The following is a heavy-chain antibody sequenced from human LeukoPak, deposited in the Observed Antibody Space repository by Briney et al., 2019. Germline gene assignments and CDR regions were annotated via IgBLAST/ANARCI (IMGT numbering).Heavy chain of an antibody. Sequence: PGGSLRLSCAPSGFIFSSSAMSWVRQAPGKGLEWVSSISDAGGITYYVDSVKGRFTCSRDNSRNTLYLQMNSLRAEDTAVYYCARISYSGSSFDYWGQGTLDTVSS. V-gene: IGHV3-23*01. J-gene: IGHJ4*02. CDR1: GFIFSSSA. D-gene: IGHD1-26*01. CDR2: ISDAGGIT. CDR3: ARISYSGSSFDY.